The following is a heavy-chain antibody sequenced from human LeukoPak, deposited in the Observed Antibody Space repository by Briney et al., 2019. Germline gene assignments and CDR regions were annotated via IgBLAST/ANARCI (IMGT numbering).Heavy chain of an antibody. Sequence: QPGRSLRLSCAASGFTFSTYAMHWVRQAPGKGLEWVAVISYDGSYKYYADSVKGRFTISRDNSKNTLYLQMNSLRAEDTAMYYCAREWGADYGVQEYWGQGTLVTVSP. J-gene: IGHJ4*02. CDR3: AREWGADYGVQEY. D-gene: IGHD4-17*01. V-gene: IGHV3-30*04. CDR1: GFTFSTYA. CDR2: ISYDGSYK.